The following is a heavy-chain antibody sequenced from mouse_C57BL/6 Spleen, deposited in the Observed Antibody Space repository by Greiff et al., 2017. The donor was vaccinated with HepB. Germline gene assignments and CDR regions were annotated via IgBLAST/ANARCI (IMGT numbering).Heavy chain of an antibody. CDR2: ISSGGDYI. D-gene: IGHD2-4*01. V-gene: IGHV5-9-1*02. CDR1: GFTFSSYA. CDR3: TRGGSIYYDYDGGYFDY. J-gene: IGHJ2*01. Sequence: DVMLVESGEGLVKPGGSLKLSCAASGFTFSSYAMSWVRQTPEKRLEWVAYISSGGDYIYYADTVKGRFTISRDNARNTLYLQMSSLKSEDTAMYYCTRGGSIYYDYDGGYFDYWGQGTTLTVSS.